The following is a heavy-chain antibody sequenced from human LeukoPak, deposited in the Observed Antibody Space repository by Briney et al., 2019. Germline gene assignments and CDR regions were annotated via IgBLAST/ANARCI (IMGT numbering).Heavy chain of an antibody. J-gene: IGHJ6*02. Sequence: GGSLRLSCTASGFTFSRYGMHWVRQAPGKGLEWVAVIWSDGSKKYYADSVNGRFTISRDNSKNTLYLQMNSLRAEDTAVYYCTRTPMFYFYAMDVWGQGTLVTVSS. CDR3: TRTPMFYFYAMDV. CDR1: GFTFSRYG. V-gene: IGHV3-33*01. CDR2: IWSDGSKK. D-gene: IGHD2-15*01.